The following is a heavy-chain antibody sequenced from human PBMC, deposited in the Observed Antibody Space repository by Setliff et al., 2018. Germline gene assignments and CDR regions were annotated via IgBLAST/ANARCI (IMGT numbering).Heavy chain of an antibody. CDR3: ARDMYITGWNAFDL. Sequence: PGGSLRLSCAASGFTFSSDPMNWVRQAPGKGLEWLSSIGDSDNYYADSVKGRFTISRDNAKNSVYLQMNSLRAEDTAVYYCARDMYITGWNAFDLWGRGTLVTVSS. V-gene: IGHV3-21*01. CDR2: IGDSDNY. D-gene: IGHD1-1*01. J-gene: IGHJ2*01. CDR1: GFTFSSDP.